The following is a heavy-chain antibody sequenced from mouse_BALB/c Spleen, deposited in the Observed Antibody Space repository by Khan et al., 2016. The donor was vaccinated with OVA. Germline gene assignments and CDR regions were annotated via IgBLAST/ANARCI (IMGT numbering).Heavy chain of an antibody. CDR2: INPHIGET. D-gene: IGHD1-1*01. CDR3: TRIYRSDFDY. Sequence: VQLQQSGPELVRPGASVKISCKASDYSFTGYFMNWVMQNHGKSLEWIGRINPHIGETFYNQRFKDKATLTVDESSSTAHMELRSLASEDSAVYYCTRIYRSDFDYWGQGTTLTVSS. CDR1: DYSFTGYF. V-gene: IGHV1-20*02. J-gene: IGHJ2*01.